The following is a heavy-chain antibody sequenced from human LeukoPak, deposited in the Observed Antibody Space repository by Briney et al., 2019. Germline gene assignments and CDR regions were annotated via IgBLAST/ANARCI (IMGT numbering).Heavy chain of an antibody. J-gene: IGHJ5*02. CDR1: GGSISSSSYY. CDR3: ASQTYFETRDYFHLEWFDP. D-gene: IGHD3-22*01. V-gene: IGHV4-39*01. Sequence: SETPSLTCTVSGGSISSSSYYWGWICQPPGKGLEWIGSGSSSESTYYNPSLKGRVTISVDTSRNQFSLKMSSVSAADTAIYYCASQTYFETRDYFHLEWFDPWGQGILVTVSS. CDR2: GSSSEST.